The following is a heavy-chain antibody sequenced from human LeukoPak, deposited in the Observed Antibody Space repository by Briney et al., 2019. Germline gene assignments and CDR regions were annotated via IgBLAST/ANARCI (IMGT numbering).Heavy chain of an antibody. CDR2: IYYSGST. V-gene: IGHV4-59*01. Sequence: PSETLSLTCTVSGGSISSYYWSWIRQPPEKGLEWIGYIYYSGSTNYNPSLKSRVTISVDTSKNQFSLKLSSVTAADTAVYYCARGRSGYSYGYNYFDYWGQGTLVTVSS. D-gene: IGHD5-18*01. CDR1: GGSISSYY. CDR3: ARGRSGYSYGYNYFDY. J-gene: IGHJ4*02.